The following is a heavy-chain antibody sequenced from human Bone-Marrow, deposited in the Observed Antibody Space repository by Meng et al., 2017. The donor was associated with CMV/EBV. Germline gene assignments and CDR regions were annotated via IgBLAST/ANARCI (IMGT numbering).Heavy chain of an antibody. J-gene: IGHJ6*02. V-gene: IGHV1-58*01. D-gene: IGHD3-22*01. CDR1: GFTLSSSG. Sequence: SVKVSCKASGFTLSSSGVHWVRQARGQRPEWIGWIVVGSGSTNYAQKFQERVTITRDMSTGTAYMELRSLRSEDTAVYYCATNPFSRYPYYYYGMDVWGQGTTVTGSS. CDR3: ATNPFSRYPYYYYGMDV. CDR2: IVVGSGST.